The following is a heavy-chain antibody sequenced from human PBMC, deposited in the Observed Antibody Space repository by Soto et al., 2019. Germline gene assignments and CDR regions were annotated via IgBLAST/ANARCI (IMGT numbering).Heavy chain of an antibody. J-gene: IGHJ4*02. Sequence: QVQLVESGGGVVQPGRSLRLSCAASGFTFSSYAMHWVRQAPGKGLEWVAVISYDGSNKYYADSVKGRFTISRDNSKNTLNLQMNSLRAEDTAVYYCARADGIAAAVDYWGQVTLVTVSS. V-gene: IGHV3-30-3*01. CDR1: GFTFSSYA. CDR3: ARADGIAAAVDY. CDR2: ISYDGSNK. D-gene: IGHD6-13*01.